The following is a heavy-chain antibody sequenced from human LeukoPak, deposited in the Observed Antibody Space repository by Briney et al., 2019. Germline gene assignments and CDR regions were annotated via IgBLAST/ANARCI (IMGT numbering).Heavy chain of an antibody. V-gene: IGHV1-8*01. CDR2: MNPNSGNT. Sequence: ASLKVSCKASGYTFTSYDINWVRQATGQGLEWMGWMNPNSGNTAYAQKFQGRVTMPRTTSISTAYMELTRLRSEDTAVYYCARGRTVDGFDPWGQGTLVTVSS. CDR3: ARGRTVDGFDP. CDR1: GYTFTSYD. J-gene: IGHJ5*02. D-gene: IGHD4-17*01.